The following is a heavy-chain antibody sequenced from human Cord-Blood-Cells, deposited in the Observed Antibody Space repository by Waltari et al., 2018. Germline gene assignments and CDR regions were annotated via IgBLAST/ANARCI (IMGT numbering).Heavy chain of an antibody. CDR2: IREDGSNR. CDR3: ARRKKYYHSSGYYAFEI. Sequence: QVQLVESGGGVVQPGGSLRLSCAASGFTFSSYGIHWVRRAPGKGLEWVAFIREDGSNRYYADSVTDRFTHSRDNSKNTLYLQMISQGAEITAVYYCARRKKYYHSSGYYAFEIWGQGTMVTVSS. D-gene: IGHD3-22*01. CDR1: GFTFSSYG. J-gene: IGHJ3*02. V-gene: IGHV3-30*02.